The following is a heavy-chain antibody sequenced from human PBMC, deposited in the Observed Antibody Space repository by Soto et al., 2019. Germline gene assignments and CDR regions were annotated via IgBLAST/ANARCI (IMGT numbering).Heavy chain of an antibody. D-gene: IGHD1-20*01. CDR3: AKAKNDYNWDNRPPFDY. Sequence: DVQLLESGGGVVQPGGSLRLSCEASGFTLRNYAMTWIRQAPGKGLDWVSLISANDVGTYYAESVKTRFTISTDQSRNTVYLQMDSLRADDTAIYYCAKAKNDYNWDNRPPFDYWGQGTLVTVSS. J-gene: IGHJ4*02. CDR1: GFTLRNYA. V-gene: IGHV3-23*01. CDR2: ISANDVGT.